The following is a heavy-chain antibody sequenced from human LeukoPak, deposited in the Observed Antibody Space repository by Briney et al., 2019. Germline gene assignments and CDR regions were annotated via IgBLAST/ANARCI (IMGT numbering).Heavy chain of an antibody. CDR1: GYSISSGYY. CDR3: ARDKPVDIDSSGYYTRGYFDY. Sequence: KPSETLSLTCNVSGYSISSGYYWGWIRQPPGKGLEYIGSIFHTGSADYNPSLKSRVTISVDTSKNQFSLKLSSVTAADTAVYYCARDKPVDIDSSGYYTRGYFDYWGQGTLVTVSS. V-gene: IGHV4-38-2*02. D-gene: IGHD3-22*01. CDR2: IFHTGSA. J-gene: IGHJ4*02.